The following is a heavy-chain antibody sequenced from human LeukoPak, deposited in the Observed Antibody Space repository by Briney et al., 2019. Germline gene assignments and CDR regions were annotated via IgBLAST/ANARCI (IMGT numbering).Heavy chain of an antibody. CDR1: GGFISSYY. J-gene: IGHJ4*02. CDR2: IYTSGST. D-gene: IGHD3-22*01. V-gene: IGHV4-4*07. CDR3: ARVRYYDASVVTRKRSYYFDY. Sequence: SETLSLTCTVSGGFISSYYWSWIRQPAGKGLEWIGRIYTSGSTNYNSSLKSRVTMSVDTSKNQFSLKLSSVTAADTAVYYCARVRYYDASVVTRKRSYYFDYWGQGTLVTVSS.